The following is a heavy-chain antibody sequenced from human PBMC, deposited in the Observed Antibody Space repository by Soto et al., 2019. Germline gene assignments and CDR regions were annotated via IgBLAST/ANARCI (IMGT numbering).Heavy chain of an antibody. CDR3: AKDVTIFGVVIPSDY. Sequence: EVQLLESGGGWVQPGGSLRLSCAASGFTFSSYAMSWVRQAPGKGLEWVAASSGSGGSTYYADSVKGRFTISRNNSKNTRYLQMSSLRAEDTAVYYCAKDVTIFGVVIPSDYWGQGTMVTVSS. J-gene: IGHJ4*02. V-gene: IGHV3-23*01. D-gene: IGHD3-3*01. CDR1: GFTFSSYA. CDR2: SSGSGGST.